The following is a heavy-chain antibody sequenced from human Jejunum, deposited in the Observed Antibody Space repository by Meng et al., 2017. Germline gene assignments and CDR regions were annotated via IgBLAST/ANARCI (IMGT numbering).Heavy chain of an antibody. J-gene: IGHJ4*02. CDR2: MDYRGST. Sequence: QLQESGPGLVKPSRTLSLPCTVSGDSISSGEYFWSWIRQPPGKGLEWIGYMDYRGSTFYNPSLKSRVTISVDTSKNQFSLKLSSVTAADTAVYFCARGELLWDYWGQRTLVIVSS. CDR1: GDSISSGEYF. V-gene: IGHV4-30-4*01. D-gene: IGHD2-2*01. CDR3: ARGELLWDY.